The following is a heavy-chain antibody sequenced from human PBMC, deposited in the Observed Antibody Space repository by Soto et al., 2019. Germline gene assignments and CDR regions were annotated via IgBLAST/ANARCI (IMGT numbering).Heavy chain of an antibody. CDR3: ARYCSGGSCYLLGKYYFDY. J-gene: IGHJ4*02. V-gene: IGHV4-31*03. D-gene: IGHD2-15*01. Sequence: SETLSLTCTVSGGSISSGGYYWSWIRQHPGKGLEWIGYIYYSGSTYYNPSLKSRVTISVDTSKNQFSLKLSSVTAADTAVYYCARYCSGGSCYLLGKYYFDYWGQGTLVTVSS. CDR1: GGSISSGGYY. CDR2: IYYSGST.